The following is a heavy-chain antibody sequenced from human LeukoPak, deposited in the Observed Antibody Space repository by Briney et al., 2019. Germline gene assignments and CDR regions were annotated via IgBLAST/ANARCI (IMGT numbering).Heavy chain of an antibody. V-gene: IGHV3-74*01. CDR1: KFTFSSYL. CDR2: INSDGNSP. J-gene: IGHJ4*02. CDR3: ARDYGGDHYFDY. Sequence: GGSLRLSCAASKFTFSSYLMHWVRQAPGKGLVWVARINSDGNSPTYADSVKGRFTISRDNAKNTLYLQMNSLRAEDTAVYYCARDYGGDHYFDYWGQGALVTVSS. D-gene: IGHD4-23*01.